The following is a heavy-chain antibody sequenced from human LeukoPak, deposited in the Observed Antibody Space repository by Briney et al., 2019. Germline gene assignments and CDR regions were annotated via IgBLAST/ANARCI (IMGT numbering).Heavy chain of an antibody. J-gene: IGHJ4*02. CDR3: ARDLRIGGSAGY. D-gene: IGHD3-10*01. CDR2: ISSSGSTI. Sequence: GGSLRLSCAASGFTFSSYEMSWVRQAPGNGLEGVSYISSSGSTIYYADSVKGRFTISRDNAKNSLYLQMNSLRAEDTAVYYCARDLRIGGSAGYWGQGTLVTVSS. CDR1: GFTFSSYE. V-gene: IGHV3-48*03.